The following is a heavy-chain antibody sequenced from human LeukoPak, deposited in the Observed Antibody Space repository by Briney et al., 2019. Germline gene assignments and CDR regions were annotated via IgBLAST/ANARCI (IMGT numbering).Heavy chain of an antibody. V-gene: IGHV3-7*01. CDR3: AKDLHYGSADY. J-gene: IGHJ4*02. Sequence: GGSLRLSCAASGFTFSNYWMSWVRQAPGKGLEWVANIKDDGSGKYYVDSLKGRFTISRDNAKNALYLQMNSLRAEDTAVYYCAKDLHYGSADYWGQGTLVTVSS. CDR1: GFTFSNYW. D-gene: IGHD3-10*01. CDR2: IKDDGSGK.